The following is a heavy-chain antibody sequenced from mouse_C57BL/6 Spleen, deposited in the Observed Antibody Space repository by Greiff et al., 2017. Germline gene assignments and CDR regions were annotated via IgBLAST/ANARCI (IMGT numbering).Heavy chain of an antibody. V-gene: IGHV5-16*01. CDR1: GFTFSDYY. CDR2: INYDGSST. Sequence: EVNVVESEGGLVQPGSSMKLSCTASGFTFSDYYMAWVRQVPEKGLEWVANINYDGSSTYYLDSLKSRFIISRDNAKNILYLQMSSLKSEDTATYYCARENSHWYFDVWGTGTTVTVSS. J-gene: IGHJ1*03. CDR3: ARENSHWYFDV.